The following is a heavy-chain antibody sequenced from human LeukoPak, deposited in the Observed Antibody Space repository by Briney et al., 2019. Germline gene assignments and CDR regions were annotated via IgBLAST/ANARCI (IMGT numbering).Heavy chain of an antibody. CDR1: GYTFTSYD. Sequence: ASVKVSCKASGYTFTSYDINWVRQVTGQGLEWMGWMNPNSGNTVYAQKFQGRVTITRDTSISTVYMELSSLRSEDTAVYYCARGLFSGYDYYYYYYMDVWGKGTTVTVSS. CDR2: MNPNSGNT. J-gene: IGHJ6*03. CDR3: ARGLFSGYDYYYYYYMDV. V-gene: IGHV1-8*01. D-gene: IGHD5-12*01.